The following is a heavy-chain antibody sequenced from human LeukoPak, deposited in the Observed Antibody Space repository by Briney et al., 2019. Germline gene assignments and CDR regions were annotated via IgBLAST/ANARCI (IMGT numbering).Heavy chain of an antibody. CDR2: TYYRSKWYN. V-gene: IGHV6-1*01. CDR1: GDSVSSNSAA. CDR3: ARVAVAGSRAFDI. Sequence: SQTLSLTCALSGDSVSSNSAAWNWIRQSPPRGLEWLGRTYYRSKWYNDYAVSVKSRITINPDTSKNQFSLQLNSVTPEDTAVYYCARVAVAGSRAFDIWGQGTMVTVSS. D-gene: IGHD6-19*01. J-gene: IGHJ3*02.